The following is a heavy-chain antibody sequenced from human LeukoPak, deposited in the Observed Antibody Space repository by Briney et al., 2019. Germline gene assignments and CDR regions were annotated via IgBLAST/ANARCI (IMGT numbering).Heavy chain of an antibody. Sequence: GASVKVSCKASGGTFSSYAISWVRQAPGQGLEWMGGIIPIFGTANYAQKFQGRVTITADESTSTAYMELSSLRSEDTAVYYCARDRFSSASRYSGYDYFYYWGQGTLVTVSS. D-gene: IGHD5-12*01. CDR1: GGTFSSYA. V-gene: IGHV1-69*13. CDR3: ARDRFSSASRYSGYDYFYY. CDR2: IIPIFGTA. J-gene: IGHJ4*02.